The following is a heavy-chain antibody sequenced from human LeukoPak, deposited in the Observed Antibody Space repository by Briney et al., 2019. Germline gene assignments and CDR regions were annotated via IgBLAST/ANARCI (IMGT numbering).Heavy chain of an antibody. CDR2: INPNSGGT. CDR1: GYTFTGYY. Sequence: ASVKVSCKASGYTFTGYYMHWVRQAHGQGLEWMGRINPNSGGTNYAQKFQGRVTMTRDTSISTAYMELSRLRSDDTAVYYCARGIQSGYYMGGIDYWGQGTLVTVSS. CDR3: ARGIQSGYYMGGIDY. D-gene: IGHD3-3*01. V-gene: IGHV1-2*02. J-gene: IGHJ4*02.